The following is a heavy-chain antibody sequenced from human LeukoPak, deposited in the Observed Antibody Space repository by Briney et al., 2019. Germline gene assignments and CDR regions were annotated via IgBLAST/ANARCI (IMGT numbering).Heavy chain of an antibody. CDR2: IIPILGIA. Sequence: SVKVSCKASGGTFSSYAISWVRQAPGQGLEWMGRIIPILGIANYAQKFQGRVTITADKSTSTAYMELSSLRSEDTAAYYCARVAGYCSGGSCYPYYYYGMDVWGQGTTVTVSS. J-gene: IGHJ6*02. V-gene: IGHV1-69*04. CDR1: GGTFSSYA. D-gene: IGHD2-15*01. CDR3: ARVAGYCSGGSCYPYYYYGMDV.